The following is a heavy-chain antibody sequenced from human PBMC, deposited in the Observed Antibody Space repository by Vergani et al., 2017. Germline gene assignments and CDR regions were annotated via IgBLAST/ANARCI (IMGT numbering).Heavy chain of an antibody. J-gene: IGHJ5*02. V-gene: IGHV1-69*01. CDR1: GGTFSSYA. D-gene: IGHD2-2*03. CDR2: IIPIFGTA. Sequence: QVQLVRSGAEVKKPGSSVKVSCKASGGTFSSYAISWVRQAPGQGLEWMGGIIPIFGTANYAQKFQGRVTITADESTSTAYMELSSLRSEDTAVYYCARDLRMDGYCSSTSCYGPYNWFDPWGQGTLVTVSS. CDR3: ARDLRMDGYCSSTSCYGPYNWFDP.